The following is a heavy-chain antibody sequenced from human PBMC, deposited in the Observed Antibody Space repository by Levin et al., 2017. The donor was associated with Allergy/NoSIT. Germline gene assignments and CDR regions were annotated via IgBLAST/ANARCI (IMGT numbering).Heavy chain of an antibody. CDR2: ISSSSSYI. CDR1: GFTFSSYS. J-gene: IGHJ4*02. CDR3: ARGEQTFLPSPPY. D-gene: IGHD3-16*01. V-gene: IGHV3-21*01. Sequence: PGESLKISCAASGFTFSSYSMNWVRQAPGKGLEWVSSISSSSSYIYYADSVKGRFTISRDNAKNSLYLQMNSLRAEDTAVYYCARGEQTFLPSPPYWGQGTLVTVSS.